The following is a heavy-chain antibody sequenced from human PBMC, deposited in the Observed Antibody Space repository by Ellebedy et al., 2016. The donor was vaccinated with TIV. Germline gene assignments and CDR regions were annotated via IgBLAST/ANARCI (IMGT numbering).Heavy chain of an antibody. CDR1: GYTFTSYD. V-gene: IGHV1-8*01. J-gene: IGHJ5*02. Sequence: AASVKVSCKASGYTFTSYDINWVRQASGQGLEWMGWMNPSSGNTGYAQKFQCRVTMTRNTSITTAYMELSRQRSEDTAVYYCARDRRVTGTKSPWGQGTLVTVSS. D-gene: IGHD1-7*01. CDR2: MNPSSGNT. CDR3: ARDRRVTGTKSP.